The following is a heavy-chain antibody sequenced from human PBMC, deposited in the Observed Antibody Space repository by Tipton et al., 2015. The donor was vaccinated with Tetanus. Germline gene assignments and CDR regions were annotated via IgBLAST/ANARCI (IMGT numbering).Heavy chain of an antibody. D-gene: IGHD6-19*01. V-gene: IGHV4-4*07. CDR3: ARGRHFIEVALPLDY. Sequence: TLFLTCTVSGGSISSYYWSWIRQPAGKGLEWIGRIYTSGSTNYNPSLKSRVTMSVDTSKNQFSLKLGSVTAADTAVYYCARGRHFIEVALPLDYWGQGTLVTVSS. J-gene: IGHJ4*02. CDR1: GGSISSYY. CDR2: IYTSGST.